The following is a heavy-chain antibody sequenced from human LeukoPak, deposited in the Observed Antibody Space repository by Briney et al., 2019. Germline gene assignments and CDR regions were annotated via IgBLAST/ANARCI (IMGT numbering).Heavy chain of an antibody. J-gene: IGHJ5*02. CDR2: ISGSGGST. CDR1: GFTFSSYA. CDR3: AKDDSDSLGDYYDSSGYNH. D-gene: IGHD3-22*01. V-gene: IGHV3-23*01. Sequence: GGSLRLSCAASGFTFSSYAMSWVRQAPGKGLEWVSAISGSGGSTYYADSVKGRFTISRDNSKNTLCLQMNSLRAEDTAVYYCAKDDSDSLGDYYDSSGYNHWGQGTLVTVSS.